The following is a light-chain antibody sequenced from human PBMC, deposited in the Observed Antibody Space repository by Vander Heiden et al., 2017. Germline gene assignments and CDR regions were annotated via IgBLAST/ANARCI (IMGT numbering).Light chain of an antibody. J-gene: IGLJ2*01. V-gene: IGLV3-1*01. CDR3: KAWDGGAASVV. CDR2: QDT. CDR1: RLGDTY. Sequence: SYALTPPPPVSVSQAHTPSLPRFFRDRLGDTYVGWYQQRPGQSPVLVIYQDTKRPSGIPSRFSGSNSGDTATLTITGTQAMDEADYYCKAWDGGAASVVFGGGTKLTVL.